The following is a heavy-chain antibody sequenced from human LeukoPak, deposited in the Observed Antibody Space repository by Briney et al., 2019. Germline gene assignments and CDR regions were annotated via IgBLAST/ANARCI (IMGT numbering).Heavy chain of an antibody. CDR1: GGSISSYY. J-gene: IGHJ4*02. Sequence: SETLSLTCTVSGGSISSYYWSWIRQPAGKGLEWIGRIYTSGSTNYNPSLKSRVTISVDTSKNQFSLKLSSVTAADTAVYYCARITYYDFWSGYYTFDYWGQGTLVTVSS. CDR2: IYTSGST. V-gene: IGHV4-4*07. D-gene: IGHD3-3*01. CDR3: ARITYYDFWSGYYTFDY.